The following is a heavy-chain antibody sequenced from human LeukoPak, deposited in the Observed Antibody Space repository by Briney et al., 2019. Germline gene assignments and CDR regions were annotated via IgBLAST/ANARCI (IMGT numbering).Heavy chain of an antibody. CDR3: ASAYYGSGSYHFSFDY. CDR2: INHSGST. J-gene: IGHJ4*02. Sequence: SETLSLTCAVYGGSFSGYYWSWIRQPPGKGLEWLGEINHSGSTNYNPSLKSRVTISVDTSKNQFSLKLSSVTAADTAVYYCASAYYGSGSYHFSFDYWGQGTLVTVSS. CDR1: GGSFSGYY. V-gene: IGHV4-34*01. D-gene: IGHD3-10*01.